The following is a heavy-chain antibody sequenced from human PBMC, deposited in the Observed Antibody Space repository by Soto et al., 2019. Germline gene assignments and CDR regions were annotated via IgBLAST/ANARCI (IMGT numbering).Heavy chain of an antibody. CDR1: EFTFSNYA. D-gene: IGHD3-22*01. CDR3: AKNPGYYYDSTGYHFDY. V-gene: IGHV3-23*01. Sequence: PGGSLRLSCAASEFTFSNYAMSWVRQAPGKGLEWVSAISYGGGTTYYADSVKGRFTISRDNSKNTLYLQMNSLRAEDTAVYYCAKNPGYYYDSTGYHFDYSGQATLVTVSS. CDR2: ISYGGGTT. J-gene: IGHJ4*02.